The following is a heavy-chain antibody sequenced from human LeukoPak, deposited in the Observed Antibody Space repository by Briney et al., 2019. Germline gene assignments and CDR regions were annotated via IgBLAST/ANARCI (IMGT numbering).Heavy chain of an antibody. Sequence: SETLSLTCAVYGGSFSGYYWSWIRQPPGKGLGWIGEINHSGSTNYNPSLKSRVTISVDTSKNQFSLRLSSVTAADTAVYYCARGRPIFSSGSYLYWGQGTLVTVSS. J-gene: IGHJ4*02. CDR1: GGSFSGYY. D-gene: IGHD1-26*01. CDR3: ARGRPIFSSGSYLY. CDR2: INHSGST. V-gene: IGHV4-34*01.